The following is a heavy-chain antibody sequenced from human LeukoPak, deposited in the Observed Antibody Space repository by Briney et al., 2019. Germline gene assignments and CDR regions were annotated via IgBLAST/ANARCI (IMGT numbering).Heavy chain of an antibody. D-gene: IGHD5/OR15-5a*01. CDR1: GFTFGSYS. CDR2: ISSSSSYI. J-gene: IGHJ4*02. V-gene: IGHV3-21*01. Sequence: PGGSLRLSCAASGFTFGSYSMNWVRQAPGKGLEWVSSISSSSSYIYYADSVKGRFTISRDNAKNSLYLQMNSLRAEDTAVYYCAREISIYDAFDYWGQGTLVTVSS. CDR3: AREISIYDAFDY.